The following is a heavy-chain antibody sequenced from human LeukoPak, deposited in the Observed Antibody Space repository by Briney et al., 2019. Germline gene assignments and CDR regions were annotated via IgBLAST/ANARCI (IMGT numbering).Heavy chain of an antibody. CDR2: IRYDGSNK. D-gene: IGHD1-26*01. Sequence: PGGSLRLSCAASGFTFSSYGMHWVRQAPGKGLEWVAFIRYDGSNKYYAGSVKGRFTISRDNAKNSLYLQMNSLRAEDTAVYYCARGGVGAGDYWGQGILVTVSS. J-gene: IGHJ4*02. CDR1: GFTFSSYG. V-gene: IGHV3-30*02. CDR3: ARGGVGAGDY.